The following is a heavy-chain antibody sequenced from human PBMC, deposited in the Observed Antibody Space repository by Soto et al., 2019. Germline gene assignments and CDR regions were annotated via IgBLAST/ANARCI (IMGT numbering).Heavy chain of an antibody. Sequence: GGSLRLSCAASGFTFSSYAMSWVRQAPGKGLEWVSAISGSGGSTYYADSVKGRFTISRDNSKNTLYLQMNSLRAEETAVYYCAKVIAAAGSYYYYGMDVWGQGTTVTVSS. V-gene: IGHV3-23*01. CDR2: ISGSGGST. CDR3: AKVIAAAGSYYYYGMDV. CDR1: GFTFSSYA. J-gene: IGHJ6*02. D-gene: IGHD6-13*01.